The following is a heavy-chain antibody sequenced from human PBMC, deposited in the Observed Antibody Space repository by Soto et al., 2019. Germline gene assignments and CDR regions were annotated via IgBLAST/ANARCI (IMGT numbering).Heavy chain of an antibody. CDR3: AHGSGWLSDY. CDR1: GFSLTSTAVG. V-gene: IGHV2-5*02. Sequence: QITLKESGPTLVKPTQTLTLTCTFSGFSLTSTAVGVNWIRQPPGKALEWLALIYWDDNNQYNPSLKSRLTVTKDTSKNQVVLTMTNMDPVDTPTYYCAHGSGWLSDYWGQGTLVTVSS. D-gene: IGHD6-19*01. J-gene: IGHJ4*02. CDR2: IYWDDNN.